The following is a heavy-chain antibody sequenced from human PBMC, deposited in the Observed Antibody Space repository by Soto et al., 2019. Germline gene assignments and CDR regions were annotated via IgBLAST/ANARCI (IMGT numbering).Heavy chain of an antibody. D-gene: IGHD6-19*01. CDR2: ISGYNGDT. J-gene: IGHJ6*02. CDR3: ARDQSSGWYGKESGMDV. Sequence: QVQLVQSGAEVKKPGASVKVSCKASGYTFNNYGVTWVRQAPGQGLEWMGWISGYNGDTNYAQKLQDRVTLTTDTSTTTAYMELTSLTSDDTAVYYCARDQSSGWYGKESGMDVWGQGTTVTVSS. CDR1: GYTFNNYG. V-gene: IGHV1-18*01.